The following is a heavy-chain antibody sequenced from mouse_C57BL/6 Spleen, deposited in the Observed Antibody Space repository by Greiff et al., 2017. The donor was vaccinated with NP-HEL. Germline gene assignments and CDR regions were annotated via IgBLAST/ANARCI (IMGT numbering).Heavy chain of an antibody. CDR1: GFTFSDAW. J-gene: IGHJ2*01. Sequence: EVQGVESGGGLVQPGGSMKLSCAASGFTFSDAWMDWVRQSPEKGLEWVAEIRNKANNHATYYAESVKGRFTISRDDSKSSVYLQMNSLRAEDTGIYYCTVYDGYYQYYFDYWGQGTTLTVSS. V-gene: IGHV6-6*01. D-gene: IGHD2-3*01. CDR2: IRNKANNHAT. CDR3: TVYDGYYQYYFDY.